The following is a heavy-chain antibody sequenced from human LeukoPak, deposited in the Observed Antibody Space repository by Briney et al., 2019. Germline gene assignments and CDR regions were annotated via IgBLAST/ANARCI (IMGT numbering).Heavy chain of an antibody. D-gene: IGHD3-10*01. J-gene: IGHJ4*02. V-gene: IGHV3-23*01. CDR3: AKRASGSGTSLYYFDY. CDR2: ISSSADNT. CDR1: GFTFSNYA. Sequence: GGSLRLSCAASGFTFSNYAMSWVRQARGKGLEWVSSISSSADNTYHADSVKGRFTISRDNSKNTLYLQMNSLRAEDTAVYYCAKRASGSGTSLYYFDYWGQGTLVTVSS.